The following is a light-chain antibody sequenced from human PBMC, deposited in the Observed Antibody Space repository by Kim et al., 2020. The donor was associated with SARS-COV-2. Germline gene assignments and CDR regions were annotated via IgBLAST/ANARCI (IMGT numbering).Light chain of an antibody. CDR1: KSGDKY. CDR3: QAWDSSTVV. J-gene: IGLJ2*01. Sequence: SYELTQPPSVSVSPGQTASITCSGDKSGDKYACWYQQKPCQSPVLVIYQDSKRPSGIPERFSGSNSGNTATLTISGTQAMDEADYYCQAWDSSTVVFGGGTQLTVL. CDR2: QDS. V-gene: IGLV3-1*01.